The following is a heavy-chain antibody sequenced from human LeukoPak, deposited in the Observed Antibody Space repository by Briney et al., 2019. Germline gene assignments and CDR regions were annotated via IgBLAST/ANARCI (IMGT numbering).Heavy chain of an antibody. J-gene: IGHJ4*02. CDR3: ARVQEGAVTIYY. Sequence: PGGSLRLSCAASGFTFSSYSMNWVRQTPGKGLEWVSSNSSSSSYIYYADSVKGRFTISRDNAKNSLYLQMNSLRAEDTAVYYCARVQEGAVTIYYWGQGTLVTVSS. CDR1: GFTFSSYS. V-gene: IGHV3-21*01. D-gene: IGHD3-3*02. CDR2: NSSSSSYI.